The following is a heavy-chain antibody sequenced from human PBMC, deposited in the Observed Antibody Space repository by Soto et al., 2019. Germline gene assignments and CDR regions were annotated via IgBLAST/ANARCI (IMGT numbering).Heavy chain of an antibody. D-gene: IGHD2-15*01. V-gene: IGHV4-59*11. Sequence: SETLSLTCTVSGGSISSHYWGWIRQPPGKRLEFIGYFSYSGSTKYSPSLESRVSISVDTSKNQFSLKLSSVTAADTAVYYCAREHTYCSVGNCVFDFWGQGTLVTVSS. CDR1: GGSISSHY. CDR2: FSYSGST. CDR3: AREHTYCSVGNCVFDF. J-gene: IGHJ4*02.